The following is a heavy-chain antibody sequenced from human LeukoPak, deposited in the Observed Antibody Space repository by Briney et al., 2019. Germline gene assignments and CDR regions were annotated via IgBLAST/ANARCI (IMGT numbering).Heavy chain of an antibody. CDR2: ISGSGGST. CDR3: AKAPVTTCSGAYCYPFDY. J-gene: IGHJ4*02. CDR1: GFTFSSYA. D-gene: IGHD2-21*01. Sequence: GGSLRLSCAASGFTFSSYAMSWVRQAPGKGLEWVSAISGSGGSTYYADSVKGRFTISRDNSKNTLYLQMNSLRAEDAAVYYCAKAPVTTCSGAYCYPFDYWGQGTLVTVSS. V-gene: IGHV3-23*01.